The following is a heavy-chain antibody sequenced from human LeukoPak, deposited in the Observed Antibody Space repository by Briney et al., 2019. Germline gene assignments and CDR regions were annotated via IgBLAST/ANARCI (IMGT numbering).Heavy chain of an antibody. J-gene: IGHJ6*03. D-gene: IGHD2-2*01. V-gene: IGHV4-4*07. CDR3: ARDAVVPAAPYYYYMDV. Sequence: PSETLSLTCTVSGGSISSYYWSWIRQPAGKGLEWIGRIYTSGSTNYNPSLKSRVTMSVDTSKNQFSLKLSSVTAADTAVYYCARDAVVPAAPYYYYMDVWGKGTTVTVSS. CDR1: GGSISSYY. CDR2: IYTSGST.